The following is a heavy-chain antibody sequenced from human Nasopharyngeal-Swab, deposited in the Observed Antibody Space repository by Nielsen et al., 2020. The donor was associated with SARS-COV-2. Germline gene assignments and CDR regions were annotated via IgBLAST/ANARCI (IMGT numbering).Heavy chain of an antibody. J-gene: IGHJ4*02. CDR3: ARGRRGYYDSSGEDFDY. D-gene: IGHD3-22*01. CDR1: GGSSSTYY. V-gene: IGHV4-59*08. CDR2: IYYSGVT. Sequence: SETLSLTCTVSGGSSSTYYWSWIRQPPGKGLEWIGYIYYSGVTKYNPSLTSRAIISIDTSKSQLSLKLNSMTAADTAVYYCARGRRGYYDSSGEDFDYWGQGALVNVSS.